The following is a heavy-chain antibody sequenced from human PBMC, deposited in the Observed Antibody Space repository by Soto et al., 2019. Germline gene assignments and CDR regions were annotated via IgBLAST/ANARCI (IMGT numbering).Heavy chain of an antibody. CDR3: ARNPLLRYCTNGVCWGNWFDP. D-gene: IGHD2-8*01. J-gene: IGHJ5*02. CDR2: INAGNGNT. V-gene: IGHV1-3*01. Sequence: ASVKVSCKASGYTFTSYDMHWVRQAPGQRLEWMGWINAGNGNTKYSQKFQGRVTITADESTSTAYMELSSLRSEDTAVYYCARNPLLRYCTNGVCWGNWFDPWGQGTLVTVSS. CDR1: GYTFTSYD.